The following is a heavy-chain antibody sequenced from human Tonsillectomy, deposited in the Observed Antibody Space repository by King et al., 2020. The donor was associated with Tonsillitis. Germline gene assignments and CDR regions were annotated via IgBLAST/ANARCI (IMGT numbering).Heavy chain of an antibody. J-gene: IGHJ4*02. CDR2: IIPMFGTA. CDR1: GGTFSSYG. Sequence: QVPLVQSGAEVKKPGSSVKVSCKASGGTFSSYGISWVRQAPGQGLEWMGGIIPMFGTANYAQKFQGRVTITADDSTFTAYMRLSSLTSEDTAVYYCARDPLAHGYSFGYNFDYWGQGTLVTVSS. D-gene: IGHD5-18*01. CDR3: ARDPLAHGYSFGYNFDY. V-gene: IGHV1-69*01.